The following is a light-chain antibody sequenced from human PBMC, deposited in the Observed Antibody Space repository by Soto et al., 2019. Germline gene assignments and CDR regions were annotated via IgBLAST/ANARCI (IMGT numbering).Light chain of an antibody. V-gene: IGKV3-11*01. CDR1: QSVSSY. CDR3: QQRSNWPLT. CDR2: DAS. J-gene: IGKJ3*01. Sequence: EIVLTQSPATLSLSPGGRATLSCRASQSVSSYLAWYQQKHGQAPRLLIYDASNRATGIPARFSGSRYLTDFTLTISSLEPEDFAVYYCQQRSNWPLTFGPGTKVDIK.